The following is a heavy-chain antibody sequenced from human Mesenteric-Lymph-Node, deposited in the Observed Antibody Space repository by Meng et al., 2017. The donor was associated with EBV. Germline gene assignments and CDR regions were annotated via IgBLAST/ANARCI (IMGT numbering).Heavy chain of an antibody. CDR1: GGPFSSYA. J-gene: IGHJ4*02. V-gene: IGHV1-3*01. D-gene: IGHD4-17*01. Sequence: LGQVWGEGKQPGSSVKVSCKASGGPFSSYAISWVRPAPGQSLEWMGWINVGSGDTKYLQKLQGRVTITRDTSASTTYLELSSLRSEDTAVYYCARGRTTVTSRYFDYWGQGSLVTVSS. CDR3: ARGRTTVTSRYFDY. CDR2: INVGSGDT.